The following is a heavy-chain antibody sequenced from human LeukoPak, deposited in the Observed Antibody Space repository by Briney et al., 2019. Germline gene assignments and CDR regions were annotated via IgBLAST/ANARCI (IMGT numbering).Heavy chain of an antibody. V-gene: IGHV3-23*01. Sequence: PGGSLRLSCAASGFTFSSYAMSWVRQAPGKGLEWVSAISGSGGSTYYADSVKGRFTISRDNSENTLYLQMNSLRAEDTAVYYCAKGPRMGATTGMLDYWGQGTLVTVSS. J-gene: IGHJ4*02. CDR1: GFTFSSYA. CDR3: AKGPRMGATTGMLDY. CDR2: ISGSGGST. D-gene: IGHD1-26*01.